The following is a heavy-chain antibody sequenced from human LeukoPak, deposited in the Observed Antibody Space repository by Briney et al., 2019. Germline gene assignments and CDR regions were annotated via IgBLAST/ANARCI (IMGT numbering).Heavy chain of an antibody. D-gene: IGHD2-2*01. V-gene: IGHV3-30*18. CDR2: ISYDGSNK. CDR3: AKLHAPADCSSTSCYAWNWFDP. CDR1: GCTFSSYG. J-gene: IGHJ5*02. Sequence: GGSLRLSCAASGCTFSSYGMHWVRQAPGKGLEWVAVISYDGSNKYYADSVKGRFTISRDNSKNTLYLQMNSLRAEDTAVYYCAKLHAPADCSSTSCYAWNWFDPWGQGTLVTVSS.